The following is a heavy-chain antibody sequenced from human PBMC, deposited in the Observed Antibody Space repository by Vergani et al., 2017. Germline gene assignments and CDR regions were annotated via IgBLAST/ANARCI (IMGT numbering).Heavy chain of an antibody. CDR3: ATTPPFYCGGDCYPDY. V-gene: IGHV3-23*01. D-gene: IGHD2-21*02. Sequence: EVQLLESGGGLVQPGGSLRLSCAASGFTFSSYAMSWVRQAPGKGLEWVSAISGSGSSTYYADSVKGRFTISRDNSKNTLYLQMNSLRAEDTAVYYCATTPPFYCGGDCYPDYWGQGTLVTVSS. CDR1: GFTFSSYA. CDR2: ISGSGSST. J-gene: IGHJ4*02.